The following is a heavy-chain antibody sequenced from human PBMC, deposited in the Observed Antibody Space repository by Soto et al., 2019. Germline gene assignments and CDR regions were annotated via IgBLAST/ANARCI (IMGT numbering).Heavy chain of an antibody. Sequence: QVHLVQSGADVKKPGSSVKVSCKASGGTFNTFGITWVRQAPGQGLEWMGGIIPMFGTSNSAVKFQGKLTITADESTDTAYMELSSLTYEDTAMYYCARVTVDASLNRRSPRLFLQLEYWGQGTLVTVSS. D-gene: IGHD2-21*01. CDR3: ARVTVDASLNRRSPRLFLQLEY. CDR2: IIPMFGTS. CDR1: GGTFNTFG. J-gene: IGHJ4*02. V-gene: IGHV1-69*01.